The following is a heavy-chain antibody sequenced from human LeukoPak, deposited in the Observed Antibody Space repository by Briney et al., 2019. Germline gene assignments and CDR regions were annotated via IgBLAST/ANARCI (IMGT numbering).Heavy chain of an antibody. Sequence: ASVKVSCKASGYTFTGYYMHWVRQAPGQGLEWMGWINPNSGGTNYAQKFQGRVTMTRDTSISTAYMELSRLRSDDTAVYYCARGGIAVAGAYWYFDLWGRGTLVTVSS. J-gene: IGHJ2*01. CDR2: INPNSGGT. CDR3: ARGGIAVAGAYWYFDL. D-gene: IGHD6-19*01. CDR1: GYTFTGYY. V-gene: IGHV1-2*02.